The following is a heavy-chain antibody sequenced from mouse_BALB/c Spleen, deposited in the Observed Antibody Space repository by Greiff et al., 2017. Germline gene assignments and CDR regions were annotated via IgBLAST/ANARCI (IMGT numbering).Heavy chain of an antibody. Sequence: EVHLVESGGGLVQPGGSRKLSCAASGFTFTSFGMHWVRQAPEKGLEWVAYISSGSSTIYYADTVKGRFTISRDNPKNTLFLQMTSLRSEDTAMYYCARTYGYDYFDYWGQGTTLTVSS. CDR2: ISSGSSTI. CDR1: GFTFTSFG. D-gene: IGHD1-2*01. CDR3: ARTYGYDYFDY. J-gene: IGHJ2*01. V-gene: IGHV5-17*02.